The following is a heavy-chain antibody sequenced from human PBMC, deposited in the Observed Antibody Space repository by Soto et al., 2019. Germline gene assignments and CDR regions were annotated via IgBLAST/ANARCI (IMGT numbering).Heavy chain of an antibody. J-gene: IGHJ6*02. CDR3: ARGPITIFGVVIRYYYYGMDV. CDR2: MNPNSGNT. CDR1: GYTFTSYD. D-gene: IGHD3-3*01. Sequence: VPEKVSCKAFGYTFTSYDIKWGRQVNGQGLEWMGWMNPNSGNTGYAQKFQGRVTMTRNTSIGTAYMELSSLRSEDTAVYYCARGPITIFGVVIRYYYYGMDVWGQGTTVTVSS. V-gene: IGHV1-8*01.